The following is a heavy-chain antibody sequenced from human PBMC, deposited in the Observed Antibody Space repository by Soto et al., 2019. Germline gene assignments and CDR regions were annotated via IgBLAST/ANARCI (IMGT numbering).Heavy chain of an antibody. J-gene: IGHJ6*02. CDR3: AKAIENYSTGYYSPSYCFGVDV. CDR2: ISYDGSRK. V-gene: IGHV3-30*18. D-gene: IGHD3-22*01. CDR1: GFTFGSYG. Sequence: QVHLVESGGGVVQPGRTLRLSCAASGFTFGSYGMHWVRQAPGKGLEWVAGISYDGSRKYYGESVKGRFTISSDNSKDTWYLQMTSLRVEDTAVYYCAKAIENYSTGYYSPSYCFGVDVWDQGATVSVSS.